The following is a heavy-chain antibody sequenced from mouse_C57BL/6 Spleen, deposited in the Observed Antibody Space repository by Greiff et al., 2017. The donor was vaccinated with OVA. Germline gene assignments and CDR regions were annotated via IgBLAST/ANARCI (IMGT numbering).Heavy chain of an antibody. V-gene: IGHV3-8*01. Sequence: EVKLQESGPGLAKPSQTLSLTCSVTGYSITSDYWNWIRKFPGNKLESTGHLSYSGRTYPHPSLQSRISITRDTSKNQYYLQLNSVTTEDTATYYCARRGLGPFDYWGQGTTLTVSS. CDR1: GYSITSDY. CDR3: ARRGLGPFDY. D-gene: IGHD4-1*01. J-gene: IGHJ2*01. CDR2: LSYSGRT.